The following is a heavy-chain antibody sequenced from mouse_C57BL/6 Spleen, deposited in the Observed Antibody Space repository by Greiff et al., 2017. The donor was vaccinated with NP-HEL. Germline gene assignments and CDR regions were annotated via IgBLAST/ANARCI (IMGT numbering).Heavy chain of an antibody. CDR1: GYTFTDYY. CDR3: ARGGNYYDYTYYFDY. D-gene: IGHD2-4*01. CDR2: IYPGSGNT. Sequence: VQRVESGAELVRPGASVKLSCKASGYTFTDYYINWVKQRPGQGLEWIARIYPGSGNTYYNEKFKGKATLTAEKSSSTAYMQLSSLTSEDSAVYFCARGGNYYDYTYYFDYWGQGTTLTVSS. J-gene: IGHJ2*01. V-gene: IGHV1-76*01.